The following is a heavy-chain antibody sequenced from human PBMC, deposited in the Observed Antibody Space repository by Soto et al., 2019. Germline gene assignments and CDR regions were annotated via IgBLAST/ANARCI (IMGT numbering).Heavy chain of an antibody. V-gene: IGHV4-30-4*01. J-gene: IGHJ4*02. D-gene: IGHD4-17*01. CDR1: GGSVSSGDFY. CDR3: ARTSVTAMDFNH. CDR2: IYYSGST. Sequence: ASETLSLTCTVSGGSVSSGDFYWSWIRQPPGKGLEWIGYIYYSGSTYYNPSLKSRVIISVDTSKNQFSLKVNSVTAADTAVYYCARTSVTAMDFNHWGQGALVTVSS.